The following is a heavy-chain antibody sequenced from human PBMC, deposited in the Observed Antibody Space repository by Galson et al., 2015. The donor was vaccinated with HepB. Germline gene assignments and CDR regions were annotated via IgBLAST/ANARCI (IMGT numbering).Heavy chain of an antibody. V-gene: IGHV6-1*01. J-gene: IGHJ3*02. CDR3: ARDIPMGNAFDI. CDR2: TYYRSRWYN. Sequence: CAISGDSVSSNSVAWNWIRQSPSRGLKWLGRTYYRSRWYNDYALSVKSRITINPDTSKNQFSLQLNSVTPEDTAVYYCARDIPMGNAFDIWGQGTMVIVSS. D-gene: IGHD1-26*01. CDR1: GDSVSSNSVA.